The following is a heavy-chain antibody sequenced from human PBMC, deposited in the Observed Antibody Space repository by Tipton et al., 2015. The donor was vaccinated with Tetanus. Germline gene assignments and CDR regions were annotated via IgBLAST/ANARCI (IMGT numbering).Heavy chain of an antibody. V-gene: IGHV1-2*02. CDR2: INPNSGGT. CDR3: ARATANSAFDF. Sequence: QSGPEVKKPGASVKVSCTASGYTFTGNYIHWVRQVPGQRLEWMAWINPNSGGTDFVRKFQGRVTVTRDTSISTAYMELSGLRSDDTAVYFCARATANSAFDFWGQGTRVIVSS. CDR1: GYTFTGNY. D-gene: IGHD2-21*02. J-gene: IGHJ4*02.